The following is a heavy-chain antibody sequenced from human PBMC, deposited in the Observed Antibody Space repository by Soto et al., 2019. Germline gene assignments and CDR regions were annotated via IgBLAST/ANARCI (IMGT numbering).Heavy chain of an antibody. CDR3: ARAHLANYYRGMDV. CDR2: MNPNSGNT. Sequence: QVQLLQAGAEVKKPGASVKVSCKASGYTFTSYDIHWVRQATGQGLEWMGWMNPNSGNTGYAQKFQGRVTMTRNTYIGTPYMELLSLRSQDTAVYYCARAHLANYYRGMDVWGKGTTVTVSS. CDR1: GYTFTSYD. V-gene: IGHV1-8*01. J-gene: IGHJ6*04.